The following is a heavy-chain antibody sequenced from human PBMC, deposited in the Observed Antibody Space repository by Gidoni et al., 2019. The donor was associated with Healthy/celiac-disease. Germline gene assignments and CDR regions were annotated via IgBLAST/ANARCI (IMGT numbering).Heavy chain of an antibody. CDR3: ARDPYSSGWYPPGGYFDY. J-gene: IGHJ4*02. V-gene: IGHV3-30-3*01. CDR2: ISYDGSNK. Sequence: QVQLVESGGGVVQPGRSLRLSCAASGFPFSSYAMHWVRQAPGKGLEWVAVISYDGSNKYYAESVKGRFTISRDNSKNTLYLQMNSLRAEDTAVYYCARDPYSSGWYPPGGYFDYWGQGTLVTVSS. CDR1: GFPFSSYA. D-gene: IGHD6-19*01.